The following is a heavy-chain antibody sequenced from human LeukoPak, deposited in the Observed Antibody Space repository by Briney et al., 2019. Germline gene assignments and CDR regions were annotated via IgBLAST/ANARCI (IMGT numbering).Heavy chain of an antibody. J-gene: IGHJ3*01. CDR1: GVSISRHL. D-gene: IGHD1-14*01. V-gene: IGHV4-59*08. CDR3: ATNAGPDPLNVIDV. Sequence: SETLSLTCVVSGVSISRHLWSWIRQPPGKEPRWIGFVYNSGNTDYNPSLKGRVTISADTSKNQFSLRLSSVTASDTAVYYCATNAGPDPLNVIDVWGPGTMVTVSS. CDR2: VYNSGNT.